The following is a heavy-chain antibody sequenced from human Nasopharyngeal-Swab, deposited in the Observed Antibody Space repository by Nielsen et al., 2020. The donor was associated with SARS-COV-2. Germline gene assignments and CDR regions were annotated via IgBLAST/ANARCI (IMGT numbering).Heavy chain of an antibody. CDR3: ARRAARDGYNYEVDP. V-gene: IGHV5-51*01. D-gene: IGHD5-24*01. Sequence: GESLKIFCKASGYSFTKYWIGWVRQMPGKGLEWMGIIYPGNSQTKYSPSFQGQITISVDKSINTAYLQWSTLKASDSAMYYCARRAARDGYNYEVDPWGQGTLVTVSS. CDR2: IYPGNSQT. CDR1: GYSFTKYW. J-gene: IGHJ5*02.